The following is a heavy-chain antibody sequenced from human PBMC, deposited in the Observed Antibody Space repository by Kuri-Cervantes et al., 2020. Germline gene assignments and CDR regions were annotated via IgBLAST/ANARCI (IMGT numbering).Heavy chain of an antibody. V-gene: IGHV3-11*04. J-gene: IGHJ6*02. CDR3: ARDLGGPYYYYGMDV. CDR1: GFTFSDYY. Sequence: GGSLRLSCAASGFTFSDYYMSWIRQAPGKGLEWVSYISSSGSTINYADSVKGRFTISRDNAKNSLYLQMNSLRDEDTAVYYCARDLGGPYYYYGMDVWGQGTTVTVSS. CDR2: ISSSGSTI.